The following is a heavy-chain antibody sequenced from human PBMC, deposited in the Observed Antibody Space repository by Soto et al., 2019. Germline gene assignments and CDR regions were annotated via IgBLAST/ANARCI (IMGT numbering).Heavy chain of an antibody. J-gene: IGHJ6*02. Sequence: GGSLRLSCAASGFTFSSYSMNWVSQAPGKGLEWVSYISSSSSTIYYADSVKGRFTISRGNAKNSLYLQMNSLRDEDTAVYYCARPEYSSSSYGMDVWGQGTTVTVSS. V-gene: IGHV3-48*02. CDR2: ISSSSSTI. CDR1: GFTFSSYS. CDR3: ARPEYSSSSYGMDV. D-gene: IGHD6-6*01.